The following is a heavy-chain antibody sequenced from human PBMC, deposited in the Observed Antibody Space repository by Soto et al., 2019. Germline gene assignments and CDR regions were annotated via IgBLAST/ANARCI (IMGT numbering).Heavy chain of an antibody. D-gene: IGHD3-10*01. CDR1: GGSISSYY. J-gene: IGHJ4*02. V-gene: IGHV4-59*01. Sequence: TSETLSLTCTVSGGSISSYYWSWIRQPPGKGLEWIGYIYYSGSTNYNPSLKNRVTISVDTSKNQFSLKLSSVTAADTAVYYCARDYYGSGSPPLGYWGQGTLVTVSS. CDR2: IYYSGST. CDR3: ARDYYGSGSPPLGY.